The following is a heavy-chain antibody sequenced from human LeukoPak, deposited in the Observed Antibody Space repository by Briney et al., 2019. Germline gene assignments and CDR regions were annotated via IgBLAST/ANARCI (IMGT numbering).Heavy chain of an antibody. CDR1: GGSISSSSCY. Sequence: SETLSLTCTVSGGSISSSSCYWGWIRQPPGKGLEWIGSIYYSGSTYYNPSLKSRVTISVDTSKNQFSLKLSSVTAADTAVYYCASHSSTTNFDYWGQGTLVTVSS. J-gene: IGHJ4*02. CDR2: IYYSGST. D-gene: IGHD1-26*01. V-gene: IGHV4-39*01. CDR3: ASHSSTTNFDY.